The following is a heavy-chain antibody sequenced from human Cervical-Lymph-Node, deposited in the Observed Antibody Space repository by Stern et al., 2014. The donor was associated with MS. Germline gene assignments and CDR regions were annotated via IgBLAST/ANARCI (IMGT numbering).Heavy chain of an antibody. D-gene: IGHD3-22*01. V-gene: IGHV3-49*03. J-gene: IGHJ6*01. Sequence: EVQLVESGGGLVAPGRSLRLSCSASGFTFGDYAIIWFRQPPGRGLEWVGFIRNKAFGGTTEYAASLRRRISISRDDSKSVAYLQMSSLKIEDTAVYYCSRYYYDRDRYYY. CDR3: SRYYYDRDRYYY. CDR1: GFTFGDYA. CDR2: IRNKAFGGTT.